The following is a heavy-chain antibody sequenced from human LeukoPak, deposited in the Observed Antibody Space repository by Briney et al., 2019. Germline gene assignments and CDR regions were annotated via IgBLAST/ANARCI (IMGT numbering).Heavy chain of an antibody. Sequence: SETLSLTCAVYGGSFSGYYWSWIRQPPGKGLEWIGSIYYSGSTYYKPSLKSRVTISVDTSKNQFSLKLSSVTAADTAVYYCASGYSYGSGDYWGQGTLVTVSS. V-gene: IGHV4-34*01. CDR3: ASGYSYGSGDY. D-gene: IGHD5-18*01. CDR2: IYYSGST. J-gene: IGHJ4*02. CDR1: GGSFSGYY.